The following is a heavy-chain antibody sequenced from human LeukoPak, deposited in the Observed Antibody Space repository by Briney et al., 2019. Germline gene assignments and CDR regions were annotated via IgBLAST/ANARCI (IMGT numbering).Heavy chain of an antibody. D-gene: IGHD3-10*01. Sequence: ASVKVSCKASGYTFSSYDINWVRQAAGQGLEWMGWMNPKTGNTGFSQKFQGRVTITRDTSISTAYMELSSLRSEDTAVYYCARARGSSAFDIWGQGTMVTVSS. CDR2: MNPKTGNT. CDR3: ARARGSSAFDI. V-gene: IGHV1-8*03. J-gene: IGHJ3*02. CDR1: GYTFSSYD.